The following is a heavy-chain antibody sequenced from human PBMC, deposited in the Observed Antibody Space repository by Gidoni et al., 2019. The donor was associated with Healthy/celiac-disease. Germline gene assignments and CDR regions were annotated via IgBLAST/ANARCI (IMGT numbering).Heavy chain of an antibody. V-gene: IGHV1-2*02. CDR1: GYTFTGSY. CDR2: INPTTGGT. J-gene: IGHJ4*02. CDR3: TRDRDIGFDY. Sequence: QLVQSGAEVKKPGDSVRVPGKAAGYTFTGSYLHWLRQAPGQGLEWMGWINPTTGGTKYAESFHGRVTMTRDTSISTAYMELNNLRSDDTAVYYCTRDRDIGFDYWGQGTLVTVSS. D-gene: IGHD5-12*01.